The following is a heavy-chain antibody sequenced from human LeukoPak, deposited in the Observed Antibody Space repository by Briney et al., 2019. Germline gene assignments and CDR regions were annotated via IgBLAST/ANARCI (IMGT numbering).Heavy chain of an antibody. Sequence: SETLSLTCTVSGGSISSYYWSWIRQPPGKGLEWIGYIYYSGSTNYNPSLKSRVTISVDTSKNQFSLKLSSVTAADTAVYYCARDLGDCSGGSCCRKFDYWGQGTLVTVSS. V-gene: IGHV4-59*01. CDR1: GGSISSYY. D-gene: IGHD2-15*01. CDR2: IYYSGST. CDR3: ARDLGDCSGGSCCRKFDY. J-gene: IGHJ4*02.